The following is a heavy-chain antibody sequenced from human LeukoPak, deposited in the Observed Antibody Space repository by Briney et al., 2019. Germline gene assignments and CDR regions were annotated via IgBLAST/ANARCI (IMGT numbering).Heavy chain of an antibody. CDR3: AREGLYYYDGSGYPGEAFDF. Sequence: ASVTLSCNVSGYTFTSYGISWVRHAPGQGLEWMGWISAYNGNTNYAKKLQRRVTMSIDASTSQAYMELRSLRSDDTAVYYCAREGLYYYDGSGYPGEAFDFWGQGTMVTVSS. V-gene: IGHV1-18*01. CDR1: GYTFTSYG. D-gene: IGHD3-22*01. J-gene: IGHJ3*01. CDR2: ISAYNGNT.